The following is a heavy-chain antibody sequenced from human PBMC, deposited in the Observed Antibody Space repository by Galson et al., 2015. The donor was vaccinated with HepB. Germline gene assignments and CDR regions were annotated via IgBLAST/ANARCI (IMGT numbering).Heavy chain of an antibody. CDR3: ARASETYGSGSSPPDY. J-gene: IGHJ4*02. CDR2: IIPILGIA. V-gene: IGHV1-69*04. Sequence: SVKVSCKASGGTFSSYAISWVRQAPGQGLEWMGRIIPILGIANYAQKFQGRVTITADKSTSTAYMELSSLRSEDTAVYYCARASETYGSGSSPPDYWGQGTLVTVSS. CDR1: GGTFSSYA. D-gene: IGHD3-10*01.